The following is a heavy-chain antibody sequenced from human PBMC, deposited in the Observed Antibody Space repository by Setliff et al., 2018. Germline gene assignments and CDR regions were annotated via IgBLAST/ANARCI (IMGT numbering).Heavy chain of an antibody. CDR2: ISGTGATT. V-gene: IGHV3-23*01. D-gene: IGHD6-25*01. Sequence: PGGSLRLSCAASGFSFSNCWVSWVRQAPGKGLEWVSGISGTGATTNYADSVKGRFTISRDNPRSTLYLQMNSLRAEDTALYYCANYEQRPRNLDYWGQGTLVTVSS. CDR1: GFSFSNCW. CDR3: ANYEQRPRNLDY. J-gene: IGHJ4*02.